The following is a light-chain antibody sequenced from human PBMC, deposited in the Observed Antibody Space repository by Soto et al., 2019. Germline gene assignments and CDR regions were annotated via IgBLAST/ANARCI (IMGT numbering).Light chain of an antibody. J-gene: IGLJ3*02. CDR1: SSNIGSNY. Sequence: QSVLTQPPSASGTPGQRVTISCSGSSSNIGSNYVYWYQQLPGTAPKVLIYSNNQRPSGAPDRFSGSKSGTSASLAISGLRSEDEADYYCAAWDDSLSGRVFGGGTKLTVL. CDR2: SNN. CDR3: AAWDDSLSGRV. V-gene: IGLV1-47*01.